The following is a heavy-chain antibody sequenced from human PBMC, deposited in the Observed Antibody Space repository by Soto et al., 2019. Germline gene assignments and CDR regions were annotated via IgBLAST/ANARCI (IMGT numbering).Heavy chain of an antibody. CDR3: ARALETSWFDP. CDR1: GGSFSGYY. CDR2: INHSGST. V-gene: IGHV4-34*01. Sequence: SETLSLTCAVYGGSFSGYYWSWIRQPPGKGLEWIGEINHSGSTNYNPSLKSRVTISVDTYKNQFSLKLSSVTAADTAVYYCARALETSWFDPWGQRTLVTVSS. J-gene: IGHJ5*02.